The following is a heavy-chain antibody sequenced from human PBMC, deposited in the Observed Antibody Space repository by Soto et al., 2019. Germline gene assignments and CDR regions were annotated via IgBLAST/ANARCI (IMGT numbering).Heavy chain of an antibody. Sequence: SETLSLTCTVSGGSFSSGDYYWSWVRQPPGKGLEWVGYIYYTGRTFNNPSLKSRVSISIDTSKTQFSLKLSSVTAADTAVYYCARIHFGDEPSYYYYGMDVWGQGTTVTVSS. CDR1: GGSFSSGDYY. CDR3: ARIHFGDEPSYYYYGMDV. D-gene: IGHD4-17*01. J-gene: IGHJ6*02. V-gene: IGHV4-30-4*01. CDR2: IYYTGRT.